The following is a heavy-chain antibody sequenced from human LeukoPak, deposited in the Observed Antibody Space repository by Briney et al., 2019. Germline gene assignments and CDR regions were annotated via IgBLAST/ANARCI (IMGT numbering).Heavy chain of an antibody. D-gene: IGHD3-9*01. Sequence: ASVKVSCKASGYTFTSYYMHWVRQAPGQGLEWMGIINPSGGSTSYAQKFQGRVTMTRDTSTSTVYMELRSLRSDDTAVYYCARDGGRHDILTGYYNGGDYGMDVWGQGTTVTVSS. CDR3: ARDGGRHDILTGYYNGGDYGMDV. V-gene: IGHV1-46*01. CDR1: GYTFTSYY. J-gene: IGHJ6*02. CDR2: INPSGGST.